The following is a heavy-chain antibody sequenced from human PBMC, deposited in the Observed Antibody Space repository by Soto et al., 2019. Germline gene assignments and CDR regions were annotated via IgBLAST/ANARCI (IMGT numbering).Heavy chain of an antibody. CDR1: GLTVSSES. CDR3: ARDTPLFSFGYQTGNYFGY. D-gene: IGHD3-22*01. J-gene: IGHJ4*02. Sequence: GGSLRLSCVVSGLTVSSESMNWVRQAPGKGLEWVSIIYSGGRTNYADSVKGRFSISRDTSRNTLYLQLSSLRVEDTAVYYCARDTPLFSFGYQTGNYFGYWGQGALVTVSS. V-gene: IGHV3-66*01. CDR2: IYSGGRT.